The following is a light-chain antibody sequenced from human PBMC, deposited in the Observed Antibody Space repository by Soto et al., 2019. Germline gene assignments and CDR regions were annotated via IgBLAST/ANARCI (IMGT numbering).Light chain of an antibody. CDR2: GAS. J-gene: IGKJ5*01. Sequence: EIVLTQSPGTLSLSPGERATLSCRASQSVSSSYLAWYQQKPGQAPRLLIYGASSRATGIPDRFSGSGSGTDFTLTISRLEPEVFAVYYCQQYGSSITFGHGTRLEIK. V-gene: IGKV3-20*01. CDR3: QQYGSSIT. CDR1: QSVSSSY.